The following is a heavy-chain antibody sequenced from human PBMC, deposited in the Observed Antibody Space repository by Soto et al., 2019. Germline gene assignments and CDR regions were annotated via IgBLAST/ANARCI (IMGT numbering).Heavy chain of an antibody. CDR1: GFSFSSYA. CDR3: ANTGSEVVVIWSTWFDY. V-gene: IGHV3-23*01. Sequence: GSLRLSWAVAGFSFSSYAIGWVRQAPGKVLEWVSAISGSGGSTYYADSVKGRFTISRDNSKNTLYLQMNSLRAEDTAVYYCANTGSEVVVIWSTWFDYWGQGTLVTVSS. J-gene: IGHJ4*02. D-gene: IGHD3-22*01. CDR2: ISGSGGST.